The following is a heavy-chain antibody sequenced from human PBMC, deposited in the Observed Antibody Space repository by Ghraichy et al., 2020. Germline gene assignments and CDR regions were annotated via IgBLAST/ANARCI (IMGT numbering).Heavy chain of an antibody. CDR2: IYYSGST. V-gene: IGHV4-39*01. D-gene: IGHD6-6*01. CDR1: GGSISSSSYY. Sequence: TLSLTCTVSGGSISSSSYYWGWIRQPPGKGLEWIGSIYYSGSTYYNPSLKSRVTISVDTSKNQFSLKLSSVTAADTAVYYCARRSIAVDVWGQGTTVTVSS. J-gene: IGHJ6*02. CDR3: ARRSIAVDV.